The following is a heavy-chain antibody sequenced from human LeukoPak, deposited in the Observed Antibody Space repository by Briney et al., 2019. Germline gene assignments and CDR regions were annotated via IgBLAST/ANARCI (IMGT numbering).Heavy chain of an antibody. D-gene: IGHD2-2*01. CDR1: GYSISSGYY. CDR2: IYHSGST. CDR3: ARHFKGSSTSNLNWFDP. Sequence: PSETLSLTCAVSGYSISSGYYWGWIRQPPGKGLEWIGSIYHSGSTYYNPSLKSRVTISLDTSKNQFSLKLSSVTAADTALYYCARHFKGSSTSNLNWFDPWGQGTLVTVSS. V-gene: IGHV4-38-2*01. J-gene: IGHJ5*02.